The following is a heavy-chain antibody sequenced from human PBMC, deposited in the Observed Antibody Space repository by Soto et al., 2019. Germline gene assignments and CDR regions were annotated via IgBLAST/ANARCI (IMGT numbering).Heavy chain of an antibody. CDR1: RCTDRGKY. V-gene: IGHV3-66*01. Sequence: CCVRLSCAACRCTDRGKYLTWESKAPGKGLEWGSLIQSGGTTYYADSVKGRFTISRDTSENTLHLQMDSLRVEDTAVYYCARIGFYDFWSGYESPMDVWGKGTTVTVSS. D-gene: IGHD3-3*01. CDR2: IQSGGTT. J-gene: IGHJ6*03. CDR3: ARIGFYDFWSGYESPMDV.